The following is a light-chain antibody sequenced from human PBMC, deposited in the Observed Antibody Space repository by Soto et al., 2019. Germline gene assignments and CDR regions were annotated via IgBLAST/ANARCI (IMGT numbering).Light chain of an antibody. CDR1: QSLLHSNGYNY. V-gene: IGKV2-28*01. CDR2: LGS. J-gene: IGKJ1*01. CDR3: MQPLQSWT. Sequence: DIVMTQSPLSLPVTPGEPASISCRSSQSLLHSNGYNYLDWYLQKPRQSPQLLIYLGSNRASGVPDRFSGSGSGTDFTLKISRVEAEDVGVYYCMQPLQSWTFGQGTKVAIK.